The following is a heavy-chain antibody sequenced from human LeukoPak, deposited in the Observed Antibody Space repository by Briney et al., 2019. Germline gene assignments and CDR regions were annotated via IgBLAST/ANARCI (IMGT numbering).Heavy chain of an antibody. CDR1: GFTFSSYG. CDR3: AKDRTVGASYWYFDL. Sequence: GGSLRLSCAASGFTFSSYGMHWVRQAPGKGLEWVAVIWYDGSNKYYADSVKGRFTISRDTSKNILFLQMNTLRAEDTAIYYCAKDRTVGASYWYFDLWGRGTLVTVSS. CDR2: IWYDGSNK. J-gene: IGHJ2*01. V-gene: IGHV3-33*06. D-gene: IGHD1-26*01.